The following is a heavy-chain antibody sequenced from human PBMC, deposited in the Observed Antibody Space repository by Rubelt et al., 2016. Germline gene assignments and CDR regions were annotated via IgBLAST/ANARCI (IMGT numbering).Heavy chain of an antibody. V-gene: IGHV3-23*04. CDR3: ARVACSSTCLVDY. Sequence: EVRLVESGGGLVQPGGSLRLSCAASGFTFSSYAMSWVRQAPGKGLEWVSAISGSGGSTYYADSVQGRFTISRDNAKNSLYLQMNSLRAEDTAVYYCARVACSSTCLVDYWGQGTLVTVSS. J-gene: IGHJ4*02. CDR1: GFTFSSYA. D-gene: IGHD2-2*01. CDR2: ISGSGGST.